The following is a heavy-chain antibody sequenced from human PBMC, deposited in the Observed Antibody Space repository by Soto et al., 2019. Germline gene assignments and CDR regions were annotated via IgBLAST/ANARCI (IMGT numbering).Heavy chain of an antibody. CDR2: INPNSGGT. CDR1: GYTFTDYY. CDR3: ARRKGDYYDSSGYHYYFDY. V-gene: IGHV1-2*02. Sequence: SVKVSCKASGYTFTDYYVHWVRQAPGQGLEWMGWINPNSGGTKSAQKFQGRVTMTRDTSISTAYMELSRLRSDDTAVYYCARRKGDYYDSSGYHYYFDYWGQGTLVTVSS. D-gene: IGHD3-22*01. J-gene: IGHJ4*02.